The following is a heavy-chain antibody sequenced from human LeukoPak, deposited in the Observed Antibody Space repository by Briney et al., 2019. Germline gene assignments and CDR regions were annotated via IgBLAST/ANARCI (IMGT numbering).Heavy chain of an antibody. CDR2: INPNTGGT. Sequence: ASVKVSCKASGYTFTAYYMHWVRQAPGQGLEWMGWINPNTGGTNYAQRFQGRVTMTSDTSISTAYMELSRLRSDDTAVYYCARTFYDTLDSDAFDSWGQGTMVIVSS. CDR1: GYTFTAYY. CDR3: ARTFYDTLDSDAFDS. V-gene: IGHV1-2*02. J-gene: IGHJ3*01. D-gene: IGHD2/OR15-2a*01.